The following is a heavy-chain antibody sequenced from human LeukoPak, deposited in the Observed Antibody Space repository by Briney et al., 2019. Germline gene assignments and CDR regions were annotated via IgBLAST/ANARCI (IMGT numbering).Heavy chain of an antibody. Sequence: GESLKISCKGSGYSFTSYWIGWVRQMPGKGLEWMGIIYPGDSDTRYSPSFQGQVTISADKSISTAYLQWSSLKASDTAMYYCARQFSHCSSTSCYLSKFDPWGQGTLVTVSS. CDR3: ARQFSHCSSTSCYLSKFDP. J-gene: IGHJ5*02. CDR1: GYSFTSYW. CDR2: IYPGDSDT. D-gene: IGHD2-2*01. V-gene: IGHV5-51*01.